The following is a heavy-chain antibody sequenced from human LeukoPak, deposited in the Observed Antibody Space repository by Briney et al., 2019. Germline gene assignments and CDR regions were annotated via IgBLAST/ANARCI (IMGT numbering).Heavy chain of an antibody. CDR3: ARGHRFIVGARGFDY. J-gene: IGHJ4*02. CDR1: GRSFSGYY. D-gene: IGHD1-26*01. Sequence: SETLSLTCAVYGRSFSGYYWSWIRQPPGKGLEWIGEMNHSGRTTYNPSLKSRVTISVDTSKNQFSLKLSSVTAADTAVYYCARGHRFIVGARGFDYWGQGTLVTVSS. CDR2: MNHSGRT. V-gene: IGHV4-34*01.